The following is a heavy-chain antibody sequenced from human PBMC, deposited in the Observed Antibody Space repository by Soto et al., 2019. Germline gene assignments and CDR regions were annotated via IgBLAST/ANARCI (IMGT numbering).Heavy chain of an antibody. Sequence: QVQLVQSGAEVKKPGSSVKVSCKASGGTFSSYAISWVRQAPGQGLEWMGGIIPIFGTANYAQKFQGRVTITADESTGPAYMGLGRLGSEDTAVDFLGLSSGYYLPSHFDYWGQGTLVTVSS. D-gene: IGHD3-22*01. CDR2: IIPIFGTA. V-gene: IGHV1-69*01. J-gene: IGHJ4*02. CDR3: GLSSGYYLPSHFDY. CDR1: GGTFSSYA.